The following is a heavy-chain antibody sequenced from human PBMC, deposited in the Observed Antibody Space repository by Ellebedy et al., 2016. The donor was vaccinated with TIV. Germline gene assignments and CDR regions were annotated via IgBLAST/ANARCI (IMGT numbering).Heavy chain of an antibody. D-gene: IGHD2-15*01. J-gene: IGHJ4*02. CDR3: VKEGTPGRAATFFDY. Sequence: GESLKISCAASGFTFTSHGMHWVRQAPGEGLEWMAFIQFDGSDDYYADSVKGRFSISRDNSRNTLHLQMNSLRDEDTAIYYCVKEGTPGRAATFFDYWGQGILVTVSS. CDR1: GFTFTSHG. CDR2: IQFDGSDD. V-gene: IGHV3-30*02.